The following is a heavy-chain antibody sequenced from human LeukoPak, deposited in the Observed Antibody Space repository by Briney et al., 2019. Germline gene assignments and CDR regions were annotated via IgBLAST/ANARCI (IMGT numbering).Heavy chain of an antibody. J-gene: IGHJ3*02. V-gene: IGHV3-9*01. Sequence: GRSLRLSCAASGFSFDDFGMHWVRQAPGKGLEWVSGISWNSGNIKYADSVKGRFTISRDNAKDSLYLQMNSLRAEDTAVYYCAKGSPTVTSDAFDIWGQGTMVTVSS. CDR2: ISWNSGNI. CDR1: GFSFDDFG. D-gene: IGHD4-17*01. CDR3: AKGSPTVTSDAFDI.